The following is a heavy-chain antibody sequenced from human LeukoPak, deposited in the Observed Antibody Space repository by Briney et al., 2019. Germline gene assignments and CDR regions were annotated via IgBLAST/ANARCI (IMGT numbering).Heavy chain of an antibody. Sequence: SVKVSCKASGGTFSSYAISWLRQAPGQGLEWMGGIIPIFGTANYAQKFQGRVTITTDESTSTAYMELSSLRSEDTAVYYCATIASYSSSWYEGYYYYYYMDVWGKGTTVTVSS. J-gene: IGHJ6*03. CDR3: ATIASYSSSWYEGYYYYYYMDV. CDR2: IIPIFGTA. V-gene: IGHV1-69*05. CDR1: GGTFSSYA. D-gene: IGHD6-13*01.